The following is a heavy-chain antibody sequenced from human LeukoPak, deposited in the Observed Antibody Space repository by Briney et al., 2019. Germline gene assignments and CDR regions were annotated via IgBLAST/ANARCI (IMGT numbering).Heavy chain of an antibody. CDR2: ISHSGST. J-gene: IGHJ6*03. V-gene: IGHV4-39*07. CDR1: GGSISSSDYY. Sequence: SETLSLTCTVSGGSISSSDYYWGWIRQPPGKGLEWIGEISHSGSTNYNPSLKSRVTISVDTSKNQFSLKLSSVAAADTAVYYCARGRIAARPLYYYYHMDVWGKGTTVTVSS. D-gene: IGHD6-6*01. CDR3: ARGRIAARPLYYYYHMDV.